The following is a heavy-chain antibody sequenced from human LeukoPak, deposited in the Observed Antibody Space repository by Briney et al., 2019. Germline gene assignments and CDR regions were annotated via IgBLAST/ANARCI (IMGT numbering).Heavy chain of an antibody. CDR1: GYNFNSDW. CDR3: ARMTSDWYFDY. Sequence: ESLKISCKGSGYNFNSDWIAWVRQMPGKGLEWMGIIFPGDSDTRYSPSFQGQVTISADKSISTAYLRWSSLKASDTAMYYCARMTSDWYFDYWGQGTLVTVSS. J-gene: IGHJ4*02. CDR2: IFPGDSDT. D-gene: IGHD6-19*01. V-gene: IGHV5-51*01.